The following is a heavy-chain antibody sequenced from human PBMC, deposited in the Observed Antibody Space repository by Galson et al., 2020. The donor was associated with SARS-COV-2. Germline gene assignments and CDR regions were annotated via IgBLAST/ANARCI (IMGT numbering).Heavy chain of an antibody. CDR2: INPNSGGT. J-gene: IGHJ6*02. Sequence: ASVKVSCKASGYTFTGYYLHWVRQAPGQGLEWMGWINPNSGGTNYAQKFQGRVTMTGDTSISKAYMELSSLRSDDTAVYFCARSCSSTTCFQTDGMDVWGQGTTVNVSS. V-gene: IGHV1-2*02. CDR1: GYTFTGYY. D-gene: IGHD2-2*01. CDR3: ARSCSSTTCFQTDGMDV.